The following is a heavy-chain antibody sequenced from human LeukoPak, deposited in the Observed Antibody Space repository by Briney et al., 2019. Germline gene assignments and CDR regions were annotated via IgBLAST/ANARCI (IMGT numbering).Heavy chain of an antibody. V-gene: IGHV3-30*02. J-gene: IGHJ1*01. CDR1: GFTFSRYG. CDR2: IRYDGSNK. D-gene: IGHD2-2*01. CDR3: AKDGPDCSSPSCYGPKNFQH. Sequence: GGSLRLSCAASGFTFSRYGMHWVRQAPGKRLVWVAFIRYDGSNKFHADSVKGRFTISRDNSESTLYLQMNSLRPDDTAIYSCAKDGPDCSSPSCYGPKNFQHWGQGTLVTVSS.